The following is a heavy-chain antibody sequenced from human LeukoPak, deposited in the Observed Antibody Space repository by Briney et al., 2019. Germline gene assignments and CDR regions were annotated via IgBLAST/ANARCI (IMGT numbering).Heavy chain of an antibody. CDR3: ARDGPTSSSWYVGSIYYYYYGMDV. CDR1: GYTFTGYY. V-gene: IGHV1-2*02. D-gene: IGHD6-13*01. CDR2: INPNSGGT. J-gene: IGHJ6*02. Sequence: ASVKVSCKASGYTFTGYYMHWVRQAPGQGLEWMGWINPNSGGTNYAQKFQGRVTMTRDTSISTAYMELSRLRSDDTAVYYCARDGPTSSSWYVGSIYYYYYGMDVWGQGTTVTGSS.